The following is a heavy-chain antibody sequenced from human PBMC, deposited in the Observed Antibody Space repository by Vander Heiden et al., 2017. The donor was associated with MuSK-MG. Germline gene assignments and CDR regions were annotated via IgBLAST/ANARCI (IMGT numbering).Heavy chain of an antibody. CDR2: ISGSGGST. D-gene: IGHD2-15*01. CDR1: GFNFSSYA. CDR3: AKERGVVLHFDY. V-gene: IGHV3-23*01. Sequence: EVQLLESGGGLVQPGGSLRLSCAASGFNFSSYAMSWVRQAPGKGLEWVSAISGSGGSTDYADSVKGRFTISRDNSKNTLYLQMNSLRAEDTAVYYCAKERGVVLHFDYWGQGTLVTVSS. J-gene: IGHJ4*02.